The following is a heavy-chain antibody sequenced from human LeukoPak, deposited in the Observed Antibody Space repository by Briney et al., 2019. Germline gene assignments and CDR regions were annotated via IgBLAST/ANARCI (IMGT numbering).Heavy chain of an antibody. D-gene: IGHD6-13*01. CDR1: GYTFTSYG. J-gene: IGHJ4*02. V-gene: IGHV1-18*01. CDR3: ARVREGYSSSWYFDY. Sequence: SVKVSCKASGYTFTSYGISWVRQAPGQGLEWMGWISAYNGNTNYAQKLQGRVTMTTDTSTSTAYMELRSLRSDDTAVYYCARVREGYSSSWYFDYWGQGTLVTVSS. CDR2: ISAYNGNT.